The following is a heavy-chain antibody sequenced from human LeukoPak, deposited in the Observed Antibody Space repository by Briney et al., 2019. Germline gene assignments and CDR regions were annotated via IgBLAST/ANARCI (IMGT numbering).Heavy chain of an antibody. CDR2: IYYSGST. V-gene: IGHV4-31*11. CDR3: ASGRPLNWFDP. J-gene: IGHJ5*02. CDR1: GGSFSGYY. Sequence: SETLSLTCAVYGGSFSGYYWSWIRQHPGKGLEWIGYIYYSGSTYYNPSLKSRVTISVDTSKNQFSLKLSSVTAADTAVYYCASGRPLNWFDPWGQGTLVTVSS.